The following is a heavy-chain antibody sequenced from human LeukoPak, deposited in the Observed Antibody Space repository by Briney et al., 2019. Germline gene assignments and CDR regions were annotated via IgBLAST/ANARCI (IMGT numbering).Heavy chain of an antibody. CDR3: AKISTVTDNFGH. V-gene: IGHV3-53*01. D-gene: IGHD4-17*01. CDR1: GFTVSSNY. Sequence: GGSLRLSCAASGFTVSSNYMSWVRQAPGKGLEWVSSIDSSGSYTPSADSVKGRFTISRDNFENTLYLQMNSLRAEDTAVYFCAKISTVTDNFGHWGQGTLVTVSS. J-gene: IGHJ4*02. CDR2: IDSSGSYT.